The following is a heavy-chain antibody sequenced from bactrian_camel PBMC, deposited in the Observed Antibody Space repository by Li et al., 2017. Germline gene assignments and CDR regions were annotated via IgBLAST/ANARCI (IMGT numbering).Heavy chain of an antibody. CDR3: AETQVGALGVCPPGFSRRGFGY. D-gene: IGHD5*01. J-gene: IGHJ6*01. V-gene: IGHV3S63*01. CDR2: IIKGDGTT. Sequence: HVQLVESGGGLVQAGGSLRLSCTASGLTFGDYVMGWFRQAPGKERKEREGVAIIKGDGTTRYADSMKGGFNISRDNAKNTMYLQMNSLKPEDTAMYYCAETQVGALGVCPPGFSRRGFGYMGQGTQVTVS. CDR1: GLTFGDYV.